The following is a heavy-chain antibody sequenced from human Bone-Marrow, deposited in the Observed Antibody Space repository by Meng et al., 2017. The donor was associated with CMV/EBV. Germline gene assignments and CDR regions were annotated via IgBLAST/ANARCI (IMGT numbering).Heavy chain of an antibody. CDR1: GAFSGYY. J-gene: IGHJ1*01. CDR3: ARGVAVAGRKGARGYFQH. Sequence: GAFSGYYWSWIRQPPGKGLEWIGEINHSGSTNYNPSLKSRVTISVDTSKNQFSLKLSSVTAADTAVYYCARGVAVAGRKGARGYFQHWGQGTLVTVSS. V-gene: IGHV4-34*01. CDR2: INHSGST. D-gene: IGHD6-19*01.